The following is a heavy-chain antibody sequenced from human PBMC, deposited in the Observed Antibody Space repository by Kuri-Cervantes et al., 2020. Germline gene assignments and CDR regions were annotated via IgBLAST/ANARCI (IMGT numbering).Heavy chain of an antibody. CDR2: ISAYNGNT. D-gene: IGHD2-15*01. CDR1: GGTFSSYA. J-gene: IGHJ5*02. Sequence: ASVKVSCKASGGTFSSYAISWVRQAPGQGLEWMGWISAYNGNTNYAQKLQGRVTMTTDTSTSTAYMELRSLRSDDTAVYYCARDAGPLYCSGGSCYFLDNWFDPWGQGTLVTVSS. V-gene: IGHV1-18*01. CDR3: ARDAGPLYCSGGSCYFLDNWFDP.